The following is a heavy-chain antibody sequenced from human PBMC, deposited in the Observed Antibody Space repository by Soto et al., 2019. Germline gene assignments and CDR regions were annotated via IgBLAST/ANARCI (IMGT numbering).Heavy chain of an antibody. CDR2: INHSGST. V-gene: IGHV4-34*01. CDR3: ARGVLIQLWLIETNWFDP. Sequence: ASETLSLTRAVYGGSFSGYYWSWVRQPPGKGLEWIGEINHSGSTNYNPSLKSRVTISVDTSNNQFSLKLSYVTAADTAVYDCARGVLIQLWLIETNWFDPWGQGTLVTVSS. D-gene: IGHD5-18*01. J-gene: IGHJ5*02. CDR1: GGSFSGYY.